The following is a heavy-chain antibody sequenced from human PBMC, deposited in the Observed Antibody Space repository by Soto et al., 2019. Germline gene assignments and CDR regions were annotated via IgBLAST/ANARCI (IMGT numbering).Heavy chain of an antibody. CDR3: AIIRQYASSWLDAFDI. CDR2: IYPGDSDT. J-gene: IGHJ3*02. Sequence: LGESLKISCKGSGYSFTSHWIGWVRQMPGKGLEWMGIIYPGDSDTRYSPSFQGQVTISADRSISTAYLQWSSLKASDTAMYYCAIIRQYASSWLDAFDIWGQRTMVTVSS. D-gene: IGHD6-13*01. V-gene: IGHV5-51*01. CDR1: GYSFTSHW.